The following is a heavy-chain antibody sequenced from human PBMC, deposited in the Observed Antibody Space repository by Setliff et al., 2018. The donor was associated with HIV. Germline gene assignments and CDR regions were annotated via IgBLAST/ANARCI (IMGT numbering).Heavy chain of an antibody. J-gene: IGHJ6*03. Sequence: GASVKVSCKASGYTFINYDIYWVRQTTGQGLEWMGWMNPDSGNTGYAQKFQGRVTMTRNTSISTAYMDLSSLRSDETVVYYCARTRSGGSSVYYYYYIDVWGQGTAVTGS. V-gene: IGHV1-8*02. CDR3: ARTRSGGSSVYYYYYIDV. D-gene: IGHD2-15*01. CDR1: GYTFINYD. CDR2: MNPDSGNT.